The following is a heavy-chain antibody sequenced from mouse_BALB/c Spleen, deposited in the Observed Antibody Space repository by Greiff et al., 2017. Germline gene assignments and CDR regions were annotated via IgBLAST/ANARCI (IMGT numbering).Heavy chain of an antibody. CDR2: IYPYNGGT. CDR3: ARFSYGNGFAY. Sequence: EVQLQQSGPELVKPGASVKISCKASGYTFTDYNMHWVKQSHGKSLEWIGYIYPYNGGTGYNQKFKSKATLTVDNSSSIAYMELRSLTSEDSAVYYCARFSYGNGFAYGGQGTLVTVSA. V-gene: IGHV1S29*02. CDR1: GYTFTDYN. D-gene: IGHD2-1*01. J-gene: IGHJ3*01.